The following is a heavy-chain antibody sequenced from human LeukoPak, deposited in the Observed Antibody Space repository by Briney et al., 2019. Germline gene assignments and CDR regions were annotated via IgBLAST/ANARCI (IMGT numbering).Heavy chain of an antibody. Sequence: KAGGSLRLSCAASGYTFSSYGMHWVRQAPGKGLQWLAFIQSDGNNKYYADSVKGRFTISRDNSKNTLYLQMNSLRAEDTAVYYCARGPTHYYYYYYMDVWGKGTTVTISS. J-gene: IGHJ6*03. CDR3: ARGPTHYYYYYYMDV. V-gene: IGHV3-30*02. CDR2: IQSDGNNK. CDR1: GYTFSSYG. D-gene: IGHD3-10*01.